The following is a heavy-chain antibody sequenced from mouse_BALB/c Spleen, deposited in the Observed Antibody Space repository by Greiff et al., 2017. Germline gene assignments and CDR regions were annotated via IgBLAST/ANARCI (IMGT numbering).Heavy chain of an antibody. J-gene: IGHJ4*01. CDR3: AREDYAMDY. CDR2: ISYSGST. Sequence: EVMLVESGPGLVKPSQSLSLTCTVTGYSITSDYAWNWIRQFPGNKLEWMGYISYSGSTSYNPSLKSRISITRDTSKNQFFLQLNSVTTEDTATYYCAREDYAMDYWGQGTSVTVSS. CDR1: GYSITSDYA. V-gene: IGHV3-2*02.